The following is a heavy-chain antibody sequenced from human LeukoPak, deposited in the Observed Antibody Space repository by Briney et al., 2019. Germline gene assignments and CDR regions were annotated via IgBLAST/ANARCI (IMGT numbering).Heavy chain of an antibody. V-gene: IGHV4-59*01. J-gene: IGHJ3*02. CDR2: IYYSGST. CDR1: GGSISSYY. CDR3: ARDALLAFDI. Sequence: KPSETLSLTCTVSGGSISSYYWSWIRQPPGKGLEWIGYIYYSGSTNYNPSLKSRVTISVDTSKNQFSLKLSSVTAADTAVYYCARDALLAFDIWGQGTMVTVSS.